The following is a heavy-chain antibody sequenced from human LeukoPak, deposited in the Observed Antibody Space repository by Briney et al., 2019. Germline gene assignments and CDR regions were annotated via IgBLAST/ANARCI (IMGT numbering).Heavy chain of an antibody. V-gene: IGHV3-53*05. CDR1: GFSVSSNY. J-gene: IGHJ3*02. CDR3: VKNRKPYYYDILTDYPYVFDI. Sequence: PGGSLRLSCAASGFSVSSNYMSWVRQAPGRGLEWVSVIYSGDTTYYADSVKGRFTISRDTSKNTLHLQMDSLRPDDTAVYYCVKNRKPYYYDILTDYPYVFDIWGQGTMVIVSS. CDR2: IYSGDTT. D-gene: IGHD3-9*01.